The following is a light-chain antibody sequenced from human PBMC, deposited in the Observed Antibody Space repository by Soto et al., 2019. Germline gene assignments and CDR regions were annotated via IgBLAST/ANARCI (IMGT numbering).Light chain of an antibody. Sequence: QSALTQPASVSGSPGQSITISCTGTSSDVGGYNYVSWYQQHPGKAPKLMIYDVSNRPSGVSNRFSGSKSGNTASLTISGLQAEDEADYCCSSYTNSSTLLYVFGTGTKVTVL. V-gene: IGLV2-14*01. CDR1: SSDVGGYNY. J-gene: IGLJ1*01. CDR2: DVS. CDR3: SSYTNSSTLLYV.